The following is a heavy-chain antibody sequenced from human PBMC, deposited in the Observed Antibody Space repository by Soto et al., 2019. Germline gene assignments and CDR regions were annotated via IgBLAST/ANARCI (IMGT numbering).Heavy chain of an antibody. CDR2: IYLSGST. D-gene: IGHD2-21*01. CDR3: ARVFPNFYYYSDN. J-gene: IGHJ4*02. V-gene: IGHV4-30-2*01. Sequence: SETLSLTCAVSGGSVSSANHSWSWILQPPGKGLEWIGNIYLSGSTDYNPSLKSRVTISVDRSKNQFSLKLSSVTAADTAVYYCARVFPNFYYYSDNWGQGTQVNVSS. CDR1: GGSVSSANHS.